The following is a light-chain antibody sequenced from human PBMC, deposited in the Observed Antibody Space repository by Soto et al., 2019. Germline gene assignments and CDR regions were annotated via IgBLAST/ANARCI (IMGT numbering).Light chain of an antibody. J-gene: IGKJ3*01. Sequence: EIVLTQSPGTLSLSPGERATLSCRASQSVSDMYLAWYQQKPGQAPRLLIHASNRATSIPYWFSGSGSGEYFPLTISRLEHEYFGVYYCQHYGTSALFGPGTKVESK. CDR2: AS. CDR1: QSVSDMY. V-gene: IGKV3-20*01. CDR3: QHYGTSAL.